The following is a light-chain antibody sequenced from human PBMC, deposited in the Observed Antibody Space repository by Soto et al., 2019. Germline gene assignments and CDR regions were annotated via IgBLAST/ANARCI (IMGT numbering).Light chain of an antibody. J-gene: IGKJ1*01. CDR3: QQYASSPWT. Sequence: EIALTQSPRTLTLSPGDTATLSCRASQYVSNDYLAWYQQRPGQAPRLLIYDASRRATGIPDRVSGSGSGTDFTLTINRLEPEDFAVYYCQQYASSPWTFGQGTKVDIK. CDR1: QYVSNDY. CDR2: DAS. V-gene: IGKV3-20*01.